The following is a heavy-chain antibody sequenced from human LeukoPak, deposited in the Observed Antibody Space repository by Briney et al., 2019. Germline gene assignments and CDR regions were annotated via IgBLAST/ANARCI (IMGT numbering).Heavy chain of an antibody. J-gene: IGHJ4*02. CDR3: ARSGSSYDYVWGSYRYYFDY. CDR1: GGTFSSYA. D-gene: IGHD3-16*02. V-gene: IGHV1-69*13. Sequence: EASVKVSCKASGGTFSSYAISWVRQAPGQGLEWMGGIIPIFGTANYAQKFQGRVTITADESTSTAYMELSSLRSEDTAVYYCARSGSSYDYVWGSYRYYFDYWGQGTLVTVSS. CDR2: IIPIFGTA.